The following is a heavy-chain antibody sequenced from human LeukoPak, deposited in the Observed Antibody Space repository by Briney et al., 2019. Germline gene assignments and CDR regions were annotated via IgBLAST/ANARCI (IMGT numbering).Heavy chain of an antibody. V-gene: IGHV3-48*03. D-gene: IGHD6-19*01. CDR2: ISSSGSTT. CDR1: GFTFSSYE. J-gene: IGHJ6*03. Sequence: GGSLRLSCAASGFTFSSYEMNWVRQAPGKGLEWVSYISSSGSTTYYADSVKGRFTISRDTAKNSLYLQMNSLRAEDTAVYYCARSYLPGYGSASSYYYYYMDVWGKGTTVAVSS. CDR3: ARSYLPGYGSASSYYYYYMDV.